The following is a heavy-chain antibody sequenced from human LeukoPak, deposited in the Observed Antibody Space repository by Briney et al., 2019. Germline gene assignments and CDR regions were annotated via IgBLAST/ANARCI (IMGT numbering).Heavy chain of an antibody. Sequence: SETLSLTCTVSGGSISSYYWSWIRHPPGKGLEWIGEINHSGSTNYNPSLKSRVTISVDTSKNQFSLKLSSVTAADTPVYYCARGRESWDGYDNNWFDPWGQGTLVTVSS. J-gene: IGHJ5*02. CDR2: INHSGST. CDR3: ARGRESWDGYDNNWFDP. V-gene: IGHV4-34*01. CDR1: GGSISSYY. D-gene: IGHD5-12*01.